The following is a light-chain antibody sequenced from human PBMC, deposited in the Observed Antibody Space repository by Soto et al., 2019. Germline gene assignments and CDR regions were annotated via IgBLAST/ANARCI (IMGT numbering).Light chain of an antibody. Sequence: QAVVTQPPSVSGAPGQRVTISCTGSSSNIGAGYDVHWYQQLPGTAPKLLIYGNSNRPSGVPDRFSGSKSGTSASLAITGLQAEDEADYYCQSYDSSLSGAAFGTGTKLTVL. CDR3: QSYDSSLSGAA. J-gene: IGLJ1*01. CDR1: SSNIGAGYD. CDR2: GNS. V-gene: IGLV1-40*01.